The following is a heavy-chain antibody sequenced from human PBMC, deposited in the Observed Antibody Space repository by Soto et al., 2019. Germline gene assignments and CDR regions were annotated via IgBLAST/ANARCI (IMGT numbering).Heavy chain of an antibody. V-gene: IGHV5-51*01. CDR2: IYPGDSDN. CDR3: ARGHSDYDSSGYRSDY. J-gene: IGHJ4*02. CDR1: GYSFTNYW. Sequence: GESMKNWRKGSGYSFTNYWSGWVRQMTGKGLEWMGIIYPGDSDNRYSPSFQGQVTISADKSISTAYLQWSGLKASDTAMYYCARGHSDYDSSGYRSDYWGQATLVTVSS. D-gene: IGHD3-22*01.